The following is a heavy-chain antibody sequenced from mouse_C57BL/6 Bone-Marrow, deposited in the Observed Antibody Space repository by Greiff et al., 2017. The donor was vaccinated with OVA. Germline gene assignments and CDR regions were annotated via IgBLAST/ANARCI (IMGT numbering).Heavy chain of an antibody. CDR2: INPSSGYT. Sequence: QVQLQQSGAELARPGASVKMSCKASGYTFTSYTMHWVKQRPGKGLEWIGYINPSSGYTKYNQKFKEKATLTADKSSRTAYMQLSSLTSEDSAVYYCAREDGNWFAYWGQGTLVTVSA. D-gene: IGHD2-1*01. J-gene: IGHJ3*01. V-gene: IGHV1-4*01. CDR3: AREDGNWFAY. CDR1: GYTFTSYT.